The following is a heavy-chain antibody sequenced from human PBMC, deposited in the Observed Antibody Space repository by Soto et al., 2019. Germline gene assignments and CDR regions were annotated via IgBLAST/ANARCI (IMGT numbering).Heavy chain of an antibody. J-gene: IGHJ4*01. V-gene: IGHV3-11*01. D-gene: IGHD1-26*01. CDR2: ISSRGSTM. Sequence: LSLTCTVSGGSISSGGYYWSWIRQHPGKGLEWVSYISSRGSTMYYADSVKGRFTISRDNAKNSLYLQMNSLRAEDTAVYYCARGLSYGDY. CDR1: GGSISSGGYY. CDR3: ARGLSYGDY.